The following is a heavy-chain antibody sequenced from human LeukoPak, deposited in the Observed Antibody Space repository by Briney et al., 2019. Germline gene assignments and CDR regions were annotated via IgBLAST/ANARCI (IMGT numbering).Heavy chain of an antibody. V-gene: IGHV3-33*06. CDR2: IWCDGSNK. Sequence: GGSLRLSCAASGFTFSSYAMSWVRQAPGKGLEWVAVIWCDGSNKYYADSVKGRFTISRDNSKNTLYLQINSLRAEDTAVYYCAKEGRDFRIGYPYYFDYWGQGTLVTVSS. J-gene: IGHJ4*02. D-gene: IGHD3-3*01. CDR1: GFTFSSYA. CDR3: AKEGRDFRIGYPYYFDY.